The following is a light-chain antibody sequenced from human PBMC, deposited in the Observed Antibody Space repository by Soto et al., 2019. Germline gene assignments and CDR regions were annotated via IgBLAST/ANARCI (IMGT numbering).Light chain of an antibody. V-gene: IGKV1-5*03. CDR1: QSISSY. J-gene: IGKJ1*01. CDR2: TAS. Sequence: DIQMTQSPSSLSASVGDRVTITCRASQSISSYLNWYQQKPGKAPKLLIYTASSLVSGVPSRFSGSGSGTEFTLTISSLQPDDSATYFCQQYNSYTWTFGQGTKV. CDR3: QQYNSYTWT.